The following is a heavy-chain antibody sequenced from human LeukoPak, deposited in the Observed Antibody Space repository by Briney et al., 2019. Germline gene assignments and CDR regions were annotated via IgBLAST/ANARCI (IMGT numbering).Heavy chain of an antibody. V-gene: IGHV3-74*01. Sequence: GGSLRLSCAASGFTFSSYWMHWVRQAPGKGLVWVSRINSDGSSTSYADSVKGRFTISRDNAKNTLYLQMNSLRAEDTALYYCAKGYYGSGSTPIDYWGQGTLVTVSS. J-gene: IGHJ4*02. CDR1: GFTFSSYW. CDR2: INSDGSST. D-gene: IGHD3-10*01. CDR3: AKGYYGSGSTPIDY.